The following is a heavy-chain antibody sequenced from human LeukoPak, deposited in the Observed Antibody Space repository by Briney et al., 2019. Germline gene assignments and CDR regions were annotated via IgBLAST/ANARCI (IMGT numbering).Heavy chain of an antibody. CDR2: IYYSGST. CDR1: GDSISSVNDY. CDR3: ARDEGYFDY. J-gene: IGHJ4*02. V-gene: IGHV4-31*03. Sequence: SETLSLTCTISGDSISSVNDYWSWIRQRPGEGLEWIGYIYYSGSTYYNPSLRSRVTISVDTSKNQFSLKLNSVAAADTAVYYCARDEGYFDYWGQGTLVTVSS.